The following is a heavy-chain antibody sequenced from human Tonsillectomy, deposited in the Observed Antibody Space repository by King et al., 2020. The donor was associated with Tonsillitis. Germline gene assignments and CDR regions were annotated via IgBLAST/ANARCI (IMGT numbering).Heavy chain of an antibody. CDR3: ARSFPTMTPYYFDY. D-gene: IGHD3-22*01. Sequence: VQLVQSGAEVKKPGSSVKVSCKASGGTFSSYAISWVRQAPGQGLAWMGGIIPIFGTANYAQKFQGRVTITADESTSTAYMELSSLRSEDTAVYYCARSFPTMTPYYFDYWGQGTLVTVSS. CDR2: IIPIFGTA. V-gene: IGHV1-69*01. J-gene: IGHJ4*02. CDR1: GGTFSSYA.